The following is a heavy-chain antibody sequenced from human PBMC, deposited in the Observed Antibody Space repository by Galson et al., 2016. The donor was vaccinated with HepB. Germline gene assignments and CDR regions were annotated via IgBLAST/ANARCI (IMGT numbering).Heavy chain of an antibody. CDR1: TYIFSNYW. V-gene: IGHV5-51*01. Sequence: QSGAEVKKPGESLKISCQGSTYIFSNYWIGWVRQMPGKGLEWVGIIYPGDSETIYSPTFQGRVTISADKSIGTAYLQWNSLKVSDTAIYYCMRHGSNSGWLRCFQNWGQGSLVTVSA. CDR3: MRHGSNSGWLRCFQN. J-gene: IGHJ1*01. D-gene: IGHD5-12*01. CDR2: IYPGDSET.